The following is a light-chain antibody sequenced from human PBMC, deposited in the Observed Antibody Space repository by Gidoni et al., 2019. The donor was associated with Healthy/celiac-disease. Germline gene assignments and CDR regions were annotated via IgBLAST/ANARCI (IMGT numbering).Light chain of an antibody. Sequence: DIQMTQSPSSLSASVGDRVTITCQASQDISNYLNWYQQKPGKAPKLLIYDASNLETGVPSRFSGSGSGTDFTFTISSLQPEDIATYYCQQYDNLPFXQXTRLXIK. J-gene: IGKJ5*01. CDR2: DAS. V-gene: IGKV1-33*01. CDR1: QDISNY. CDR3: QQYDNLP.